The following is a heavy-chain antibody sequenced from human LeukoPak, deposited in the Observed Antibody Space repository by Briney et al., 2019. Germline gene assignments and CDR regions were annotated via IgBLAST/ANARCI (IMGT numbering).Heavy chain of an antibody. CDR3: AREEDYYDSSGHSSYFDY. CDR2: IYTSGST. J-gene: IGHJ4*02. Sequence: SETLSLTCTISGGSISSYYWSWIRQPAGKELEWIGHIYTSGSTTYNPSLKSRVTMSVDTSEKQFSLKLRSVTAADTAVYYCAREEDYYDSSGHSSYFDYWGQGTLVTVSS. CDR1: GGSISSYY. D-gene: IGHD3-22*01. V-gene: IGHV4-4*07.